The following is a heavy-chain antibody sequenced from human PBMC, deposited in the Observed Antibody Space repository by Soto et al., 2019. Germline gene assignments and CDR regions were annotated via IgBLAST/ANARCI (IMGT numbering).Heavy chain of an antibody. CDR2: IYYSGST. J-gene: IGHJ4*02. V-gene: IGHV4-31*03. CDR1: VGSISSGCYY. CDR3: ATSTAVMRGVDY. Sequence: PSETLSLTCTVSVGSISSGCYYWSWMPQHPGKGLEWIGYIYYSGSTYYNPSLKSRVTISVDTSKNQFSLKLSSVTAADTAVYYCATSTAVMRGVDYWGQGTLVTAPQ. D-gene: IGHD2-2*01.